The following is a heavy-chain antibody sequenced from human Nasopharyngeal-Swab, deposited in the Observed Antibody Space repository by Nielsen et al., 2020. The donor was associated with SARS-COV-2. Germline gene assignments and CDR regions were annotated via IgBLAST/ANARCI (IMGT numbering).Heavy chain of an antibody. Sequence: SVKVSCKASGGTISSYAISWVRQAPGQGLEWMGGIIPIFGTANYAQKFQGRVTITADKSTSTAYMELSSLRSEDTAVYYCARVPLLGYCSGGSCPVNWFDPWGQGTLVTVSS. CDR1: GGTISSYA. V-gene: IGHV1-69*06. CDR3: ARVPLLGYCSGGSCPVNWFDP. D-gene: IGHD2-15*01. J-gene: IGHJ5*02. CDR2: IIPIFGTA.